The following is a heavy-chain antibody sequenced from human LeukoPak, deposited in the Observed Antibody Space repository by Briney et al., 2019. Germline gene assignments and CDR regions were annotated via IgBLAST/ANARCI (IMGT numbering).Heavy chain of an antibody. CDR2: IYHGDSDT. CDR1: GYSFTSYW. V-gene: IGHV5-51*01. J-gene: IGHJ4*02. CDR3: VRHDTQGRFFYFDF. Sequence: GESLKTSCKGSGYSFTSYWICWLRQMPGKGLEWMGIIYHGDSDTTYRPSFQGQVTISADRSISHAYLQWSTLKASERAMYYCVRHDTQGRFFYFDFWGQGTLVTVSS.